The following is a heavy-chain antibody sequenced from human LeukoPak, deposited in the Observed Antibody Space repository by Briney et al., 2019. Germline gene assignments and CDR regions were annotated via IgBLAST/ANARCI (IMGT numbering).Heavy chain of an antibody. CDR1: GYTFTSYG. CDR3: ARELITMVRGVKPILGY. Sequence: ASVKVSCKASGYTFTSYGISWVRQAPGQGLEWMGWISAYNGNTNYAQKLQDRVTMTTDTSTSTAYMELRSLRSDDTAVYYCARELITMVRGVKPILGYWGQGTLVTVSS. V-gene: IGHV1-18*01. CDR2: ISAYNGNT. J-gene: IGHJ4*02. D-gene: IGHD3-10*01.